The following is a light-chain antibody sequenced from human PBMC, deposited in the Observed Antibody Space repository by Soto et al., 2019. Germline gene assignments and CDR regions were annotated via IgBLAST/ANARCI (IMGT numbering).Light chain of an antibody. V-gene: IGLV2-14*01. J-gene: IGLJ2*01. Sequence: QSALTQPASVSGSPGQSITISCTGTSSDVGGYNYVSWYQHHPGKAPKLMIYEVNNRPSGVSNRFSGSKSGNTASLTISGLQAEDEADYYCSSYTTSNTPVVFGGGTQLTVL. CDR3: SSYTTSNTPVV. CDR1: SSDVGGYNY. CDR2: EVN.